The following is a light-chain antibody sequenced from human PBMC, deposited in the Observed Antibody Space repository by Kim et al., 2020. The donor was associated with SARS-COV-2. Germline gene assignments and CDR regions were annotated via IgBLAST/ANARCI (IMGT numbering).Light chain of an antibody. V-gene: IGKV3-20*01. CDR1: QSVSSRY. CDR2: GAF. J-gene: IGKJ2*01. CDR3: QKYGSSPPYT. Sequence: SPGRRDTLSCRASQSVSSRYLDWYQQKPGQTPRVLIYGAFSRATGIPDRFSGSGSGTDFTFTNSRLEPEDFAVNFWQKYGSSPPYTCGQGTKLE.